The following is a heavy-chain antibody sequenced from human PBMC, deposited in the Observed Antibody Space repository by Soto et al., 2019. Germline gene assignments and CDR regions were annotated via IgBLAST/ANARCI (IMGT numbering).Heavy chain of an antibody. D-gene: IGHD2-2*02. V-gene: IGHV3-30*18. CDR1: GFTFSSYG. CDR3: AKGPYQLLYRGIYYGMDV. J-gene: IGHJ6*02. Sequence: GGSLRLSCAASGFTFSSYGMHWVRQAPGKGLEWVAVISYDGSNKYYADSVKGRFTISRDNSKNTLYLQMNSLRAEDTAVYYCAKGPYQLLYRGIYYGMDVWGQGTTVTVSS. CDR2: ISYDGSNK.